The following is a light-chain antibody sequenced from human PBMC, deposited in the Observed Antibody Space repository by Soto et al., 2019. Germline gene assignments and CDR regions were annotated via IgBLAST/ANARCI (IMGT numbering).Light chain of an antibody. J-gene: IGLJ1*01. CDR2: EVS. CDR3: TSYTISNTLV. V-gene: IGLV2-14*01. CDR1: TSDVRGYNY. Sequence: QSVLTQPASVSGSPGQSITISCTGTTSDVRGYNYVSWYQHHPGKAPKLMIFEVSNRPSGVSNRFSGSKSGNTASLSISGLQTEDEADYYCTSYTISNTLVFGTGTKVNVL.